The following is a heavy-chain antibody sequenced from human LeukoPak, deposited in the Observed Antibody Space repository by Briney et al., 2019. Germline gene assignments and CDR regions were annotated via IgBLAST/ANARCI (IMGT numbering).Heavy chain of an antibody. D-gene: IGHD1-26*01. CDR2: IIPILGIA. Sequence: GASVKVSCKASGGTFSSYAISWVRQAPGQGLEWMGRIIPILGIANYAQKFQGRVTITADKSTSTAYMELSSLRSEDTAVYYCAREASVGWAFDIWGQGTMVTVSS. J-gene: IGHJ3*02. CDR3: AREASVGWAFDI. V-gene: IGHV1-69*04. CDR1: GGTFSSYA.